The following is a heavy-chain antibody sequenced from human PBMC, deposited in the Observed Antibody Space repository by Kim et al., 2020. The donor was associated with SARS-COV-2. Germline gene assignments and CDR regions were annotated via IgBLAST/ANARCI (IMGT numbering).Heavy chain of an antibody. J-gene: IGHJ4*02. D-gene: IGHD1-1*01. CDR2: INARSQT. CDR3: ARDDDLVGNSFDY. V-gene: IGHV3-33*08. Sequence: GGSLRLSCVASKFTFSKYGMQWVRQAPGKGLEWVGVINARSQTHYSDSVKGRFTISRDNSKNTVFLQMDSLRAEDTGVYYCARDDDLVGNSFDYWGQGTLVTVSS. CDR1: KFTFSKYG.